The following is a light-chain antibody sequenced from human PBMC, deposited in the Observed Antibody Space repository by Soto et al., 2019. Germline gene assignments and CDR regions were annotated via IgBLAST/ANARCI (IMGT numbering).Light chain of an antibody. J-gene: IGLJ1*01. CDR1: TSDIEAYDL. V-gene: IGLV2-23*02. Sequence: QSVLTQPASVSGSPGQSITISCTVSTSDIEAYDLVSWYQQHPGKAPSLIIYEVNKRPSGVSNRFSGSKSGDTASLTISGLQADDEADYYCCSYARASNYVFGTGPKV. CDR2: EVN. CDR3: CSYARASNYV.